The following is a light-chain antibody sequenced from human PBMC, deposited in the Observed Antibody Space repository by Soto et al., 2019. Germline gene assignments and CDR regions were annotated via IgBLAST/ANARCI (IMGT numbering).Light chain of an antibody. CDR1: ESVSSY. CDR2: AAS. Sequence: DIQMTQSPYSLSASVGDRVTITCRANESVSSYVNWYQQKPGKAPKHLIYAASSLQSGVPARFSGSGSVTDFTLTISVLQPEDFATYCWQQSYSKRTFGQGTKVDIK. CDR3: QQSYSKRT. V-gene: IGKV1-39*01. J-gene: IGKJ1*01.